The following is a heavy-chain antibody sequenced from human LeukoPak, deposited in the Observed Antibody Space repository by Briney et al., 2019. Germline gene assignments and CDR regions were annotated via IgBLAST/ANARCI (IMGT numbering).Heavy chain of an antibody. CDR3: ARVWYCGSDCYSYYFDS. V-gene: IGHV3-7*03. J-gene: IGHJ4*02. Sequence: GGSLRLSCSASGFTFSTYWMNWVRQAPGKGLEWVANIKQDGSEKYYVDSVKGRFTISRDNAKNSLYLQMNSLRAEDTAVYYRARVWYCGSDCYSYYFDSWGQGTLVTVSS. CDR1: GFTFSTYW. CDR2: IKQDGSEK. D-gene: IGHD2-21*02.